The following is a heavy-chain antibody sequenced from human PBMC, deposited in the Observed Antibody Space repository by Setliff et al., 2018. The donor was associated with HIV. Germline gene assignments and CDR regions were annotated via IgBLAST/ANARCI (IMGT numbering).Heavy chain of an antibody. CDR3: TQSQHLQYQMAAFDI. D-gene: IGHD1-1*01. V-gene: IGHV3-23*01. Sequence: PGGSLRLSCAVSGFTFSPYAMNWLRQAPGKGLEWVSGISGSGGHTYYAESVKGRFTISRDKSKNTLYLQMNSMRAEDTAVYYCTQSQHLQYQMAAFDIWGQGTKVTVSS. J-gene: IGHJ3*02. CDR2: ISGSGGHT. CDR1: GFTFSPYA.